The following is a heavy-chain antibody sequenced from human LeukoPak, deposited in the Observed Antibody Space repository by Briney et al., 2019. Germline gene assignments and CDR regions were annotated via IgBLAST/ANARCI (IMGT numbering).Heavy chain of an antibody. D-gene: IGHD4-11*01. J-gene: IGHJ6*03. Sequence: SETLSLICSVSGGSIRSSFSYWGWIRQPPGKGLEWIASMHYDGTTHYSPSLKSRLTVSVDTSKNQFSLKLSSVTAADTAVYYCARVDSNYGRGYYYYYMDVWGKGTTVTVSS. V-gene: IGHV4-39*07. CDR3: ARVDSNYGRGYYYYYMDV. CDR1: GGSIRSSFSY. CDR2: MHYDGTT.